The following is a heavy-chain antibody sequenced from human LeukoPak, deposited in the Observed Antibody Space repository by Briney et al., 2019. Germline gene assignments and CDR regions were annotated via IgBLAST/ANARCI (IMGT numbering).Heavy chain of an antibody. D-gene: IGHD3-16*01. V-gene: IGHV3-30*04. Sequence: PGRSLRLSCAASGFTFSTYAMHWVRQVPGKGLEWVATISYDGSNEYYPDSVKGRFTISRDNSKNTLYLQMNSLRAEDTAVYYCAKDWGNRFDYWGQGTLVTVSS. CDR1: GFTFSTYA. CDR2: ISYDGSNE. J-gene: IGHJ4*02. CDR3: AKDWGNRFDY.